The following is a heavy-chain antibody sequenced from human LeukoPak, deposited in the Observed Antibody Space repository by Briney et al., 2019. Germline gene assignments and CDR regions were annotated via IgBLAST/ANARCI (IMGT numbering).Heavy chain of an antibody. V-gene: IGHV3-23*01. CDR3: AKDSYDRSGYYYYYFAY. J-gene: IGHJ4*02. D-gene: IGHD3-22*01. Sequence: GGSLRLSCAASGFTFSYYAMNWVRQAPGRGLEWVSAISGSGGSTYYADSVKGRFTISRDNSKNTLYLQMNSLRAEDTAVYYCAKDSYDRSGYYYYYFAYWGQGTQVTVSS. CDR2: ISGSGGST. CDR1: GFTFSYYA.